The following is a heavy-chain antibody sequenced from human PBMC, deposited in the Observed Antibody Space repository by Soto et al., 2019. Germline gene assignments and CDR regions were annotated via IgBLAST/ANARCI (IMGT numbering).Heavy chain of an antibody. Sequence: ETLALTCPVSGASISSYYWSWIRQPAGKGLEWIGRIYTSGSTNYNPSLKSRVTMSVDTSKNQFSLKLSSVTAADTAVYYCARAGDYGDTFDYWGQGTMVTVS. V-gene: IGHV4-4*07. CDR1: GASISSYY. CDR3: ARAGDYGDTFDY. D-gene: IGHD4-17*01. CDR2: IYTSGST. J-gene: IGHJ4*02.